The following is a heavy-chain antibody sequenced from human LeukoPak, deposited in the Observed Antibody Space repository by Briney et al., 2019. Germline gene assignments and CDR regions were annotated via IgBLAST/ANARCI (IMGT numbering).Heavy chain of an antibody. J-gene: IGHJ5*02. V-gene: IGHV3-74*01. CDR1: EFTFSTHW. D-gene: IGHD2-21*02. CDR3: ASGDFGKLS. Sequence: PGGSLILSCAASEFTFSTHWMHWVRQAPGEGLVLVSRMNSDGSSTTYADSVRGRFTISRDNAKNTLYLQMNSLRAEDTAVYYCASGDFGKLSWGQGTLVTVSS. CDR2: MNSDGSST.